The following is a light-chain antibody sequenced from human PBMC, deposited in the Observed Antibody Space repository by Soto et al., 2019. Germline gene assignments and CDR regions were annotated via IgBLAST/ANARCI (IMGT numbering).Light chain of an antibody. Sequence: QLVLTQPPSASGTPGQRVTITCSGSSSNIGTNTVRWYRQLPGTAPKVLVYNDHERPSGVPDRFSGSKSGTSASLAISGLQSEDEADYYCAAWDDSLWVFGGGTQLTVL. CDR2: NDH. J-gene: IGLJ3*02. CDR3: AAWDDSLWV. CDR1: SSNIGTNT. V-gene: IGLV1-44*01.